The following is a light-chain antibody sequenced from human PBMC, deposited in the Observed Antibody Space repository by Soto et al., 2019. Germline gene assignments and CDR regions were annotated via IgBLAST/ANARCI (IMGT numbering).Light chain of an antibody. CDR1: SSDVGGYNY. J-gene: IGLJ1*01. V-gene: IGLV2-14*01. CDR3: SSYTSSSTPYV. Sequence: QSVLTQPASVSGSPGQSITISCTGTSSDVGGYNYVSWYQQHPGKAPKLMIYEVSNRPSGVSNRFSGSKSGNTASINISGLQAEDEADHYCSSYTSSSTPYVFGTGTKLTVL. CDR2: EVS.